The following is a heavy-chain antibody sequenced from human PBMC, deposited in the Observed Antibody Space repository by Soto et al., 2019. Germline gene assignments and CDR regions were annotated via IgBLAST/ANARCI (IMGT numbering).Heavy chain of an antibody. J-gene: IGHJ3*02. CDR3: AKDFGPYCSGGSCYGTFDI. Sequence: LRLSCAASGFTFDDYAMHWVRQAPGKGLEWVSGISWNSGSIGYADSVKGRFTISRDNAKNSLYLQMNSLRAEATALYYCAKDFGPYCSGGSCYGTFDIWGQGTMVTVSS. CDR2: ISWNSGSI. V-gene: IGHV3-9*01. CDR1: GFTFDDYA. D-gene: IGHD2-15*01.